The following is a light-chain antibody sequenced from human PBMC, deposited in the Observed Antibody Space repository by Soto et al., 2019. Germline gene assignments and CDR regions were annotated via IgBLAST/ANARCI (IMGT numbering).Light chain of an antibody. CDR3: QNYNRAPWT. Sequence: DIQMTQSPSSLSASVGDRVTITCRASEDISNYLAWYQQKPGKVPKLLLYGASTFQSGVPSRFSGSGSGTDFTLTISSLQTEDVATYYCQNYNRAPWTFGQGTKVESK. CDR1: EDISNY. CDR2: GAS. J-gene: IGKJ1*01. V-gene: IGKV1-27*01.